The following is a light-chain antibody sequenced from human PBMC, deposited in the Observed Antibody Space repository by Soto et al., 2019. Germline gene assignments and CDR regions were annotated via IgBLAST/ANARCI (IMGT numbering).Light chain of an antibody. CDR3: RHYNNWWT. CDR2: GAS. Sequence: EIVMTQSPATLSVSPGERATLSCRASQSVSANLAWYQQKPGQPPRLLIYGASTRATGIPARFSGSGSGTEFTLTISSLQSEDFAVYYCRHYNNWWTFGQGTKVEIK. CDR1: QSVSAN. V-gene: IGKV3-15*01. J-gene: IGKJ1*01.